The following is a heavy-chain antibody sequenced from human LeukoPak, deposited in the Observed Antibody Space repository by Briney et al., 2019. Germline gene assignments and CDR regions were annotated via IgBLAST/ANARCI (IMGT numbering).Heavy chain of an antibody. CDR3: ARVSDGPRGSGYYYYYYYYMDV. D-gene: IGHD3-22*01. CDR1: GFTFSNYW. J-gene: IGHJ6*03. Sequence: PGGSLRLSCAAPGFTFSNYWMHWVRQAPGKGLVWVSRINSDGINTSYADSVKGRFTISRDNAKNSLYLQMNSLRAEDTAVYYCARVSDGPRGSGYYYYYYYYMDVWGKGTTVTISS. V-gene: IGHV3-74*01. CDR2: INSDGINT.